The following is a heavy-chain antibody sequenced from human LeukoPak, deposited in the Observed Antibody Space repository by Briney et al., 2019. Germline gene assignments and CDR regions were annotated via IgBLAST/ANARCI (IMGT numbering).Heavy chain of an antibody. CDR3: AKCDNDYFVFYDH. D-gene: IGHD2/OR15-2a*01. J-gene: IGHJ4*02. V-gene: IGHV3-30*02. CDR1: GFTFNNCG. Sequence: PGGSLRLSCAASGFTFNNCGMHWVRQAPGKGLECVAFIPYDGNNKYYADSVKGRFTISRDNSKNTLYLQMNSLRAEDTAVYYCAKCDNDYFVFYDHWGQGTLVTVSS. CDR2: IPYDGNNK.